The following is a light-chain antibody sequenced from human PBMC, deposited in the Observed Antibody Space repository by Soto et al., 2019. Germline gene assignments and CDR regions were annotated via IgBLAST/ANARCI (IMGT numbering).Light chain of an antibody. CDR2: LSSDGSH. J-gene: IGLJ2*01. Sequence: QLVLTQSPSASASLGPSVKLTCTLSSGHSSYAIAWHQQQPEKGPRYLMKLSSDGSHSKGDGIPDRFSGSSSGAERYLTISSLQSEDEADYYCQTWDTGARVVFGGGTKVTVL. CDR1: SGHSSYA. CDR3: QTWDTGARVV. V-gene: IGLV4-69*01.